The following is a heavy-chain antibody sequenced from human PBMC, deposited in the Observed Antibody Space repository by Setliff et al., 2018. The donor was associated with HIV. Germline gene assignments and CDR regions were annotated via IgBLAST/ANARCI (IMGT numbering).Heavy chain of an antibody. V-gene: IGHV1-2*04. CDR2: INTKSDGT. Sequence: ASVKVSCKASGYSFTDYYIHWGRQAPGQGLEWMGWINTKSDGTNYAQKFQGWITMTRDTSISTAYMELSRLRSDDAAVYYCARGMDYYDTSGYYQYYFDYWGQGTLVTVSS. J-gene: IGHJ4*02. CDR3: ARGMDYYDTSGYYQYYFDY. D-gene: IGHD3-22*01. CDR1: GYSFTDYY.